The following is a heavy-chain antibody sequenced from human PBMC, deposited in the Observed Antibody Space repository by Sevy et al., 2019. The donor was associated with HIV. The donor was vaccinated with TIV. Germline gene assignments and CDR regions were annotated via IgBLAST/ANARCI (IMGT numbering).Heavy chain of an antibody. D-gene: IGHD1-26*01. CDR1: GFSFDDYA. Sequence: GGSLRLSCAASGFSFDDYAMHWVRQPPGKGLEWVSGISWNSNNIGYADSVKGRFTISRDNAKNSLYLQMNRLRVEDTALYYCAKDISIAGGTTGFDYWGQGTLVTVSS. J-gene: IGHJ4*02. V-gene: IGHV3-9*01. CDR2: ISWNSNNI. CDR3: AKDISIAGGTTGFDY.